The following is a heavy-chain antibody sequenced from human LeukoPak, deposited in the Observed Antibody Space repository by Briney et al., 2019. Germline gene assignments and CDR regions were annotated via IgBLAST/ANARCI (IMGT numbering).Heavy chain of an antibody. D-gene: IGHD3-9*01. CDR2: INPSGGSI. CDR3: AREGRYFDWPGDYYYGMDV. Sequence: ASVKVSCKASGYTFTSYYMHWVRQAPGQGLEGMGLINPSGGSISYAQKFQGRVTMTRDTSTSTVYMELSSLRSEDTAVYYCAREGRYFDWPGDYYYGMDVWGKGTTVTVSS. V-gene: IGHV1-46*01. J-gene: IGHJ6*04. CDR1: GYTFTSYY.